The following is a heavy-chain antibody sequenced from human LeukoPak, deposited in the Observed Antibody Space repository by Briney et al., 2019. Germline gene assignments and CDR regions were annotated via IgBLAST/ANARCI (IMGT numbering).Heavy chain of an antibody. CDR2: IKQDGSEK. CDR1: GLTFSSYW. CDR3: ARDFRFDFDY. Sequence: GGSLRLSCAASGLTFSSYWMSWVRQAPGKGLEWVANIKQDGSEKYYVDSVKGRFTISRDNAKNTLYLQMNSLRAEDTAVYYCARDFRFDFDYWGQGTLVTVSS. J-gene: IGHJ4*02. D-gene: IGHD3-10*01. V-gene: IGHV3-7*01.